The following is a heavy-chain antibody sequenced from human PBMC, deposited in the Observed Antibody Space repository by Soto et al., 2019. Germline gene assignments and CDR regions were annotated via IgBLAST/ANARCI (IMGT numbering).Heavy chain of an antibody. J-gene: IGHJ4*02. CDR3: ARGGDFDWLLYDY. V-gene: IGHV4-34*01. D-gene: IGHD3-9*01. CDR2: INHSGST. CDR1: GGSFSGYY. Sequence: ETLSLTCAVYGGSFSGYYWSWIRQPPGKGLEWIGEINHSGSTNYNPSLKSRVTISVDTSKNQFSLKLSSVTAADTAVYYCARGGDFDWLLYDYWGQGTLVTVSS.